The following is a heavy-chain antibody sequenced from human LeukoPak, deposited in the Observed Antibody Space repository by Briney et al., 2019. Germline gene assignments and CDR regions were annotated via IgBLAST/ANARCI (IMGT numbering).Heavy chain of an antibody. Sequence: GGSLTLSCVASGFNFITSYMNWVRQAPGKGLEWVASISYRSNYIYYADSVKGRFTISRDNAKNSLYLQMGSLGAEDTAVYYCTRLWGHSYYFDFWGQGTLVTVSS. CDR1: GFNFITSY. D-gene: IGHD1-26*01. J-gene: IGHJ4*02. CDR3: TRLWGHSYYFDF. CDR2: ISYRSNYI. V-gene: IGHV3-21*01.